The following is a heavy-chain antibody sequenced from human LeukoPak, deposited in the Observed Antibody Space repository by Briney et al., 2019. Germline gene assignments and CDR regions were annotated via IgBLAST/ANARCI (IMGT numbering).Heavy chain of an antibody. D-gene: IGHD5-24*01. J-gene: IGHJ1*01. V-gene: IGHV1-46*01. CDR1: GYTFTSCN. CDR3: ARGHESDGYIQH. CDR2: INPRGGST. Sequence: ASVKVSCKASGYTFTSCNMHWVRQAPGQGPEWMGIINPRGGSTSYAQKFQGRVTMTRDTSTSTVHMELSSLRSEDTAVYYCARGHESDGYIQHWGQGTLVTVSS.